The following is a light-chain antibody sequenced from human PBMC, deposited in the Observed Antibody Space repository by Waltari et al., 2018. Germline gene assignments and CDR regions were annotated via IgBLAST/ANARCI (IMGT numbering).Light chain of an antibody. CDR2: KAS. CDR3: QHNYGTPHS. Sequence: DIQMTQSPSSLSASVGDRVTITCRASENVNNYLNWYQQKPGKAPKLLIYKASTLQSRVPSRFSGSGSGTDYTFTISSLQSEDVATYYCQHNYGTPHSFGQGTKVEIK. V-gene: IGKV1-39*01. CDR1: ENVNNY. J-gene: IGKJ2*03.